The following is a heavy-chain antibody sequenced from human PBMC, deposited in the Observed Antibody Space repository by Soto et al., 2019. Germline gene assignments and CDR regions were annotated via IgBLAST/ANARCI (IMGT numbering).Heavy chain of an antibody. CDR1: GGSINNHY. J-gene: IGHJ4*02. Sequence: SETLSLTCTVSGGSINNHYWSWIRQPPGKGLEWIGYIYYTGSTNYNPSLKSRVTISVDTSKNQFSLKLRPVTAADTALYYCARLKAMGSGNYYDFDYWGQGTLVTVSS. V-gene: IGHV4-59*08. CDR2: IYYTGST. CDR3: ARLKAMGSGNYYDFDY. D-gene: IGHD3-10*01.